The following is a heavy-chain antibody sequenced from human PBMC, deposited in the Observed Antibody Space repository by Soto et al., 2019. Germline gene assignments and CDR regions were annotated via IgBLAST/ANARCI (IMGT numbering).Heavy chain of an antibody. CDR3: ASTYRTSWYGFDL. J-gene: IGHJ5*02. V-gene: IGHV2-26*04. CDR2: IFSNDEK. CDR1: GFSLSNAGLG. Sequence: QVTVKESGPVLVKPTETLTLTCTVSGFSLSNAGLGVSWIRQPPGKALEWLAHIFSNDEKSYSTSLKSRLTISKDTSKSQVVLTMTNMDPVDTATYYCASTYRTSWYGFDLWGQGTLVSVSS. D-gene: IGHD6-13*01.